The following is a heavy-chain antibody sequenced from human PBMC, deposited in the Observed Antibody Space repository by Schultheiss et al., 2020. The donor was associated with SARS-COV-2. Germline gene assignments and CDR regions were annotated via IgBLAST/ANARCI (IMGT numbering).Heavy chain of an antibody. CDR2: IHSRGNT. V-gene: IGHV4-39*01. CDR3: ARLGRQTSASYPDY. Sequence: SETLSLTCSVSGGSISSNGPYWGWIRQPPGKGLEWIATIHSRGNTYYSPSLTSRVTIAVDTSKNQFSLKLTSVTVADTALYYCARLGRQTSASYPDYWGQGTLVTVSS. CDR1: GGSISSNGPY. J-gene: IGHJ4*02. D-gene: IGHD2-2*01.